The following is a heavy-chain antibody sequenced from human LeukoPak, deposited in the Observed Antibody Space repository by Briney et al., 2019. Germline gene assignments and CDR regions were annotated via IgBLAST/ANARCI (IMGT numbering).Heavy chain of an antibody. CDR3: ARDNQWRSSSSTYYYYGMDV. Sequence: PSETLSLTCTVSGGSISSSSYYWGWIRQPPGKGLEWIGSIYYSGSTYYNPSLKSRVTISVDTSKNQFSLKLSSVTAADTAVYYCARDNQWRSSSSTYYYYGMDVWGQGTTVTVSS. CDR2: IYYSGST. J-gene: IGHJ6*02. CDR1: GGSISSSSYY. D-gene: IGHD6-6*01. V-gene: IGHV4-39*07.